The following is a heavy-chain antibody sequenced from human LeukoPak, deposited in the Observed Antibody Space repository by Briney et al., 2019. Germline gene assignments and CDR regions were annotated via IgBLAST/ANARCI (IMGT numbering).Heavy chain of an antibody. CDR1: GFTFSDYY. J-gene: IGHJ4*02. V-gene: IGHV3-11*04. CDR3: AREGRDCSSTSCYLDY. CDR2: ISSSGSTI. Sequence: GGSLRLSCAASGFTFSDYYVSWIRQAPGKGLEWISYISSSGSTIYYADSVKGRFTISRDNAKNSLYLQMNSLRAEETAVYYCAREGRDCSSTSCYLDYWGQGTLVTVSS. D-gene: IGHD2-2*01.